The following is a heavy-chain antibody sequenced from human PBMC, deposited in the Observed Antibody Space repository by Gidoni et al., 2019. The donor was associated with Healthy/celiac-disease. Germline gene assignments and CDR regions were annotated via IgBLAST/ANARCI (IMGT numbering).Heavy chain of an antibody. D-gene: IGHD6-13*01. CDR1: GFTFSSYA. J-gene: IGHJ6*02. CDR3: ARVYSSSWYYYGMDV. Sequence: VQLLESGGGLVQPGGSLRLSCAASGFTFSSYAMSWVRQAPGKGLEWVSAISGSGGSTYYADSVKGRFTISRDNSKNTLYLQMNSLRAEDTAVYYCARVYSSSWYYYGMDVWGQGTTVTVSS. CDR2: ISGSGGST. V-gene: IGHV3-23*01.